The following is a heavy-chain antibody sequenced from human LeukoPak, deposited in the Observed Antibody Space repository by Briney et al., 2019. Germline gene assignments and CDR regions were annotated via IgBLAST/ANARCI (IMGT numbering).Heavy chain of an antibody. CDR1: GFIFGDYG. J-gene: IGHJ3*02. D-gene: IGHD3-10*01. CDR3: ARVSGYFASGSDYSPYAFDI. Sequence: GGSLRLSCEASGFIFGDYGLTWVRQAPGKGLEWVSLISWNGGVIVYADSVKGRFTISRDNAKTSVYLQMNSLRAEDTASYHCARVSGYFASGSDYSPYAFDIWGQGTVVTVSS. CDR2: ISWNGGVI. V-gene: IGHV3-20*01.